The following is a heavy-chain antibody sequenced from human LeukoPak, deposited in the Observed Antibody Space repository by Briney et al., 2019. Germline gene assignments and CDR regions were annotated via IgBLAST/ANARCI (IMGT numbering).Heavy chain of an antibody. D-gene: IGHD2-2*02. J-gene: IGHJ5*02. CDR1: GYTFTGYY. CDR3: AREGDQLLYHWFDP. CDR2: INPNSGGT. Sequence: ASVKVSCKASGYTFTGYYMHWVRQAPGQGLEWMGWINPNSGGTNYAQKFQGRVTMTTDTSTSTAYMELRSLRSDDTAVYYCAREGDQLLYHWFDPWGQGTLVTVSS. V-gene: IGHV1-2*02.